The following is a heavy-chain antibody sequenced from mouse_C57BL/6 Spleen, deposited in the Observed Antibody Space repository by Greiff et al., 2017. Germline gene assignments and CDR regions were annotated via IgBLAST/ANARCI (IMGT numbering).Heavy chain of an antibody. J-gene: IGHJ1*03. CDR2: IDPETGGT. CDR3: TRERGTTVVDYWYFDV. Sequence: VQLQQSGAELVRPGASVTLSCKASGYTFTDYEMHWVKQTPVHGLEWIGAIDPETGGTAYNQKFKGKAILTADKSSSTAYMELRSLTSEDSAVYYCTRERGTTVVDYWYFDVWGTGTTVTVSS. CDR1: GYTFTDYE. D-gene: IGHD1-1*01. V-gene: IGHV1-15*01.